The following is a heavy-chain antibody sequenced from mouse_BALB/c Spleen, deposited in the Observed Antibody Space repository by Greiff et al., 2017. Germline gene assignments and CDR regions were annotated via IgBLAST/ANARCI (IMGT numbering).Heavy chain of an antibody. D-gene: IGHD5-1*01. V-gene: IGHV14-3*02. CDR2: IDPANGNT. J-gene: IGHJ3*01. CDR3: ARWGDEYPFAY. CDR1: GFNIKDTY. Sequence: VQLKESGAELVKPGASVKLSCTASGFNIKDTYMHWVKQRPEQGLEWIGRIDPANGNTKYDPKFQGKATITADTSSNTAYLQLSSLTSEDTAVYYCARWGDEYPFAYWGQGTLVTVSA.